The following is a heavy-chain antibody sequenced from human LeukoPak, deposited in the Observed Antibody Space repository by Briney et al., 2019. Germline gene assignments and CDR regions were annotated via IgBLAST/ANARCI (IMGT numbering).Heavy chain of an antibody. J-gene: IGHJ3*02. D-gene: IGHD2-15*01. CDR3: ARSGFRWAFDI. CDR1: GFTFSSYW. V-gene: IGHV3-7*01. CDR2: IKQDGSEK. Sequence: HPGGSLRLSCAVSGFTFSSYWMSWVRQAPGKGLEWVANIKQDGSEKYYVDSVKGRFTISRDNAKNSLYLQMNSLRAEDTAVYYCARSGFRWAFDIWGQGTMVTFSS.